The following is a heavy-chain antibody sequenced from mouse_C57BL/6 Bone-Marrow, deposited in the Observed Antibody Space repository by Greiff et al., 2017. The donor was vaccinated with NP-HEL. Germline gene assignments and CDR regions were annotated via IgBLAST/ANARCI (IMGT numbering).Heavy chain of an antibody. V-gene: IGHV1-15*01. Sequence: VKLMESGAELVRPGASVTLSCKASGYTFTDYEMHWVKQTPVHGLEWIGAIDPETGGTAYNQKFKGKAILTADKSSSTAYMELRSLTSEDSAVYYCTRSPPPNWVFYYAMDYWGQGTSVTVSS. D-gene: IGHD4-1*01. CDR3: TRSPPPNWVFYYAMDY. J-gene: IGHJ4*01. CDR2: IDPETGGT. CDR1: GYTFTDYE.